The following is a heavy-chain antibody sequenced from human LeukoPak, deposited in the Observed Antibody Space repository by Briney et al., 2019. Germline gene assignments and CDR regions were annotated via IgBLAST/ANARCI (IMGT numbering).Heavy chain of an antibody. Sequence: SETLSLTCTVSSGSISSYLWSWIRQPPGKGLEWIGYISYSGSTTYNPSLKSRVTISVDTSRNQFSLKLNSVTAADTAVYYCARRNYGDDDHYFDYWGQGTLVTVSS. CDR2: ISYSGST. CDR3: ARRNYGDDDHYFDY. D-gene: IGHD4-17*01. V-gene: IGHV4-59*08. CDR1: SGSISSYL. J-gene: IGHJ4*02.